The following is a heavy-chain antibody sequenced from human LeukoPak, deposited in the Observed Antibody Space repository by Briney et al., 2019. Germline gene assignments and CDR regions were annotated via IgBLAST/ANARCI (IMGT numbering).Heavy chain of an antibody. CDR3: ARHNPRETMAPFDY. D-gene: IGHD3-10*01. V-gene: IGHV3-21*01. CDR2: ISSSSSYI. CDR1: GFTFSSYS. J-gene: IGHJ4*02. Sequence: GGSLRLSCAASGFTFSSYSMNWVRQAPGKGLEWVSSISSSSSYIYYADSVKGRFTISRDNAKNSLYLQMNSLRAEDTAVYYCARHNPRETMAPFDYWGQGTLVTVSS.